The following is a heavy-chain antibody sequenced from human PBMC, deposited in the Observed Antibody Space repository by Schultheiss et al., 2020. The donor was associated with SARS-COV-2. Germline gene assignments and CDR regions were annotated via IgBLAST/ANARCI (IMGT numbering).Heavy chain of an antibody. J-gene: IGHJ1*01. CDR1: GGSFSSYY. D-gene: IGHD6-19*01. Sequence: SETLSLTCAVYGGSFSSYYWSWIRQPAGKGLEWIGRIYTSGSTNYNPSLKSRVTMSVDTSKNQFSLKLSSVTAADTAVYYCARGMPRPRIAVAGSGGYFQHWGQGTLVTVSS. V-gene: IGHV4-59*10. CDR3: ARGMPRPRIAVAGSGGYFQH. CDR2: IYTSGST.